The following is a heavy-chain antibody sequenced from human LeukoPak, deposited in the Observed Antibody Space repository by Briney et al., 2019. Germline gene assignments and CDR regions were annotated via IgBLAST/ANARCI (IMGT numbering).Heavy chain of an antibody. CDR1: GFTVSSNY. D-gene: IGHD5-12*01. V-gene: IGHV3-66*01. CDR2: IYSGVST. CDR3: ARVRYSGYYWFDP. J-gene: IGHJ5*02. Sequence: GGSLRLSCAASGFTVSSNYMSWVRQAPGKGLEWVSVIYSGVSTYYADSVKGRFTISRDNSKNTLYLRMNSLRAEDTAVYYCARVRYSGYYWFDPWGQGTLVTVSS.